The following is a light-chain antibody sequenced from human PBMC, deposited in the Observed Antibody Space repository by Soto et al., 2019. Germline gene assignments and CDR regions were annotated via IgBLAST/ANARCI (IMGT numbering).Light chain of an antibody. Sequence: QSALTQPASVSGSPGQSITISCTGTSSDVGSYNLVSWYQQHPGKAPKLMIYEGSQRPSGASNRFSGSKFGNTASLTISGLQAEDEADYYCCSYAGGSTDVFGTGTKLTVL. CDR1: SSDVGSYNL. CDR2: EGS. CDR3: CSYAGGSTDV. V-gene: IGLV2-23*01. J-gene: IGLJ1*01.